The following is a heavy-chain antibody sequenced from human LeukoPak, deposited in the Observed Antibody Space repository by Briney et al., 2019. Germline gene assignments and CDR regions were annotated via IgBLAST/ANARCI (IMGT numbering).Heavy chain of an antibody. CDR2: ISGSGGST. V-gene: IGHV3-23*01. D-gene: IGHD4-17*01. CDR3: ARGDPTVTTTGSGGLDI. CDR1: GFTFSSYV. Sequence: GGSLRLSCAASGFTFSSYVMSWVRQAPGKGLEWVSGISGSGGSTYYADSVKGRFTISRDNDKNTLYLQMNSLREEDTAVYYCARGDPTVTTTGSGGLDIWGQGTMVTVSS. J-gene: IGHJ3*02.